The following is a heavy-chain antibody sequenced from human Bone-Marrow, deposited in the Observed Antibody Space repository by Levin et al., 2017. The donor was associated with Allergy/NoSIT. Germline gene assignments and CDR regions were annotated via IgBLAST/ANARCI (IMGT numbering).Heavy chain of an antibody. J-gene: IGHJ4*02. Sequence: GESLKISCAASGFTFRSYWMHWVRQAPGKGLEWVSRIDIDGSGTTYADSVKGRFTISRDNAKNTMYLQMNSLRADDTAVYYCARDQTVAGPSTRDDRWGQGTLVTVSS. CDR2: IDIDGSGT. V-gene: IGHV3-74*01. D-gene: IGHD6-19*01. CDR1: GFTFRSYW. CDR3: ARDQTVAGPSTRDDR.